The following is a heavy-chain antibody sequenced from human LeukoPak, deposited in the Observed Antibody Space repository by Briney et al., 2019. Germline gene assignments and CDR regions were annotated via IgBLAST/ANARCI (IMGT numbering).Heavy chain of an antibody. D-gene: IGHD3-10*01. J-gene: IGHJ4*02. Sequence: PSETLSLTCTVSGGSISSSSYYWGWIRQPPGKGLEWIGSIYYSGSTYYNPSLKSRVTISVDTSKNQFSLKLSSVTAADTAVYYCARGRGYYGSGSYFNWGQGTLVTVSS. V-gene: IGHV4-39*07. CDR2: IYYSGST. CDR3: ARGRGYYGSGSYFN. CDR1: GGSISSSSYY.